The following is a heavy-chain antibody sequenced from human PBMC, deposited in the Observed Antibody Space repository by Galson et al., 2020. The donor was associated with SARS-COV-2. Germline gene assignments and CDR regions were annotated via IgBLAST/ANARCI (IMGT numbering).Heavy chain of an antibody. J-gene: IGHJ6*02. CDR1: GFTFSSYW. V-gene: IGHV3-7*01. CDR3: ARDRVARILLTAEVYYYYGMDV. Sequence: GESLKISCAASGFTFSSYWMSWVRQAPGKGLEWVANIKQDGSEKYYVDSVKGRFTISRDNAKNSLYLQMNSLRAEDMAVYYCARDRVARILLTAEVYYYYGMDVWGQGTTVTVSS. CDR2: IKQDGSEK. D-gene: IGHD2-15*01.